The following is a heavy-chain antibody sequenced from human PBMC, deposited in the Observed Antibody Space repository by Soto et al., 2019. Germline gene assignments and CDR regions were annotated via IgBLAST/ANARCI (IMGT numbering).Heavy chain of an antibody. D-gene: IGHD3-3*01. Sequence: QVQLVQSGAEVKKPGASVKVSCKASGYTFTSYGISWVRQAPGQGLEWMGWISAYNGNTNYAQKLQGRVTMTTDTPTSTAYMELRSLRSDDTAVYYCAREPSTYYDFWSRYYTGRGFDYWGQGTLVTVSS. V-gene: IGHV1-18*01. CDR2: ISAYNGNT. CDR3: AREPSTYYDFWSRYYTGRGFDY. CDR1: GYTFTSYG. J-gene: IGHJ4*02.